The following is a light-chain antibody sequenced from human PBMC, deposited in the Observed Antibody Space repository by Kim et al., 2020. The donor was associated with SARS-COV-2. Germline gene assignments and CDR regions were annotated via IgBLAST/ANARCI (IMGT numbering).Light chain of an antibody. J-gene: IGKJ1*01. CDR3: QKYGSST. V-gene: IGKV3-20*01. Sequence: SLSPGERATLSCRASQSVSSSYLAWYQQKPGQAPRLLIYGASSRATGIPDRFSGSGSGTDFTLTISRLEPEDFAVYYCQKYGSSTFGQGTKVDIK. CDR1: QSVSSSY. CDR2: GAS.